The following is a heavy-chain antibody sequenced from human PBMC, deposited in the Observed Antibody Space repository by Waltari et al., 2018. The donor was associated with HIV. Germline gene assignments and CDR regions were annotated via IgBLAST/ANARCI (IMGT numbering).Heavy chain of an antibody. V-gene: IGHV5-51*01. J-gene: IGHJ4*02. CDR2: FYPGDSDT. Sequence: EVQLVQSGAEVKKPGESLKISCKGSGYSFTSYWIGWVRQLPGKGLEWMGIFYPGDSDTRYSPSFQGQVTISADKSISTAYLQWSSLKASDTARYYCARQESIVGGTGWHPFDYWGQGTLVTVSS. CDR3: ARQESIVGGTGWHPFDY. D-gene: IGHD1-26*01. CDR1: GYSFTSYW.